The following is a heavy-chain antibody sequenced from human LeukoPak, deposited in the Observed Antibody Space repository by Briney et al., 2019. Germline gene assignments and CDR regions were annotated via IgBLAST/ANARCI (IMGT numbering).Heavy chain of an antibody. J-gene: IGHJ3*02. CDR2: FDPEDGET. CDR1: GYTPTELS. V-gene: IGHV1-24*01. D-gene: IGHD3-22*01. Sequence: ASVTVSYKVSGYTPTELSMHWVRQAPGKGLEWMGRFDPEDGETIYAQKFQGRVTMTRDMSTSTVYMELSSLRSEDTAIYYCARDAEPLYYDSSAHYDGGAFDIWGQGTMVTVSS. CDR3: ARDAEPLYYDSSAHYDGGAFDI.